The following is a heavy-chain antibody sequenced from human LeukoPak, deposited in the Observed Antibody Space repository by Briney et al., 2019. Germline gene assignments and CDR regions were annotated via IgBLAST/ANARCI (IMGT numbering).Heavy chain of an antibody. CDR2: FIPIFGTA. CDR3: ARSADNYYYDSSGYYSIDY. Sequence: SPKVSCKASLGTFTSYAISWVREAPGQGLEWMAGFIPIFGTANYEQKFQGRVTITADESTSTAYMELSSLRSEDTAVYYCARSADNYYYDSSGYYSIDYWGQGTLVTVSS. CDR1: LGTFTSYA. D-gene: IGHD3-22*01. J-gene: IGHJ4*02. V-gene: IGHV1-69*13.